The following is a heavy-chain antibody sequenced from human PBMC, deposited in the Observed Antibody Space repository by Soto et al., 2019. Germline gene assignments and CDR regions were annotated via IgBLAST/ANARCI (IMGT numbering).Heavy chain of an antibody. J-gene: IGHJ6*02. D-gene: IGHD6-19*01. CDR3: ARRGAVAGTDGYYYYYYGMDV. CDR2: IDPSDSYT. Sequence: GESLKISCKGSGYSFTSYWISWVRQMPGKGLEWMGRIDPSDSYTNYSPSFQGHVTISADKSISTAYLQWSSLKASDTAMYYCARRGAVAGTDGYYYYYYGMDVWGQGTTVTV. CDR1: GYSFTSYW. V-gene: IGHV5-10-1*01.